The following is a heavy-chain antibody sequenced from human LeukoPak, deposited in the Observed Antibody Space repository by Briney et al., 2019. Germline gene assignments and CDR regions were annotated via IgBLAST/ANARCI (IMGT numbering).Heavy chain of an antibody. V-gene: IGHV3-23*01. D-gene: IGHD5-18*01. CDR2: ISDNDGST. CDR1: GFTFKNYA. CDR3: VRHDSYIPF. J-gene: IGHJ1*01. Sequence: PGGSLRPSCAVSGFTFKNYAMSWVRQTPGMGLEWVSAISDNDGSTYYTDSVKGRFTISRDNSKDTVYLQMNNLRAADTALYFCVRHDSYIPFWGQGSLVTVSS.